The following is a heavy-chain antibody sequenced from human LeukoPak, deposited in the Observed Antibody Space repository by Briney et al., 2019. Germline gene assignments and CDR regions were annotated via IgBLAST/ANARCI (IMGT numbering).Heavy chain of an antibody. V-gene: IGHV3-21*01. CDR2: ISSSSSYI. CDR1: GFTFSSYG. D-gene: IGHD5-18*01. CDR3: AREQLWLLTDY. Sequence: GRSLRLSCAASGFTFSSYGMHWVRQAPGKGLEWVSSISSSSSYIYYADSVKGRFTISRDNAKNSLYLQMNSLRAEDTAVYYCAREQLWLLTDYWGQGTLVTVSS. J-gene: IGHJ4*02.